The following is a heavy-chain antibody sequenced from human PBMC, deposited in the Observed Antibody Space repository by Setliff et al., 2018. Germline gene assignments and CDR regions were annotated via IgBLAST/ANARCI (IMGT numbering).Heavy chain of an antibody. V-gene: IGHV3-15*01. J-gene: IGHJ4*02. CDR2: IKSKADGGTA. CDR3: ATRLGDF. Sequence: PGGSLRLSCTASGFTFSNAWMSWVRQAPGKGLEWVGRIKSKADGGTADFAAPVKGRFTISRDDSKNTMSLQMNSLKTEDTAVYFCATRLGDFWGQGTLVTVSS. CDR1: GFTFSNAW.